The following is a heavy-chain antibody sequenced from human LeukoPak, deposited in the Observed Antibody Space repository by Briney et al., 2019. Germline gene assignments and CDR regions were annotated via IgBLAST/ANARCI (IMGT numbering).Heavy chain of an antibody. D-gene: IGHD1-26*01. CDR2: IWYDGSNK. CDR3: ASYVGGTTGFDS. Sequence: PGRSLRLSCVASGFTFSSYAMHWVRQAPGKGLEWVAVIWYDGSNKYYADSVKGRFTVSRDNAKNSLYLQMSSLRAEDTAVYFCASYVGGTTGFDSWGQGTLVTVSS. V-gene: IGHV3-33*03. J-gene: IGHJ4*02. CDR1: GFTFSSYA.